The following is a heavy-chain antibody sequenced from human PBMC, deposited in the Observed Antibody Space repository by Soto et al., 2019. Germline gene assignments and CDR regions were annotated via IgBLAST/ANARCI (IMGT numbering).Heavy chain of an antibody. Sequence: SVKVLCKASGGTFSSYTFSWVRQAPGQGLEWMGRIIPILGITNYAQKLQGRVTITADTSKNQFSLQLNSVTPEDTAVYYCAILVGNSWFDYWGQGTLVTVSS. V-gene: IGHV1-69*02. CDR2: IIPILGIT. CDR3: AILVGNSWFDY. CDR1: GGTFSSYT. J-gene: IGHJ4*02. D-gene: IGHD6-13*01.